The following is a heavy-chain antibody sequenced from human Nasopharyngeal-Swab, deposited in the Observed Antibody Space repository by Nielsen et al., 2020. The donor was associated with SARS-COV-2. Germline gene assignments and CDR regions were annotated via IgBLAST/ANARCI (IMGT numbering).Heavy chain of an antibody. Sequence: ESLKIPCAASGLIFSDSAIHWVRQASGKGLEWVGRIRSKGNSYATEYAASVEGRFNISRDDSKNTAYLQMNSLMTEDTAVYYCSRCGGSCYTGKDYWGQGTLDTVSS. J-gene: IGHJ4*02. D-gene: IGHD2-15*01. CDR3: SRCGGSCYTGKDY. CDR1: GLIFSDSA. CDR2: IRSKGNSYAT. V-gene: IGHV3-73*01.